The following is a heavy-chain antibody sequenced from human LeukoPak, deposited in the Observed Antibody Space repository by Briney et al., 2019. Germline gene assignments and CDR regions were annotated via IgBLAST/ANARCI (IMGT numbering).Heavy chain of an antibody. CDR2: ISAYNGNT. Sequence: ASVKVSCKASGGTFSSYAISWVRQAPGQGLEWMGWISAYNGNTNYAQKLQGRVTMTTDTSTSTAYMELRSLRSDDTAVYYCARESLWFGESYGMDVWGQGTTVTVSS. CDR3: ARESLWFGESYGMDV. CDR1: GGTFSSYA. J-gene: IGHJ6*02. D-gene: IGHD3-10*01. V-gene: IGHV1-18*01.